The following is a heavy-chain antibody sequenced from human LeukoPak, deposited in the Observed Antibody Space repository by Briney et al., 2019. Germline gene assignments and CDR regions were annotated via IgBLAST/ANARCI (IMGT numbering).Heavy chain of an antibody. J-gene: IGHJ3*02. CDR1: GFTVSSNY. CDR2: INSDGSST. Sequence: GGSLRLSCAVSGFTVSSNYMSWVRQAPGKGLVWVSRINSDGSSTSYADSVKGRFTISRDNAKNTLYLQMNSLRAEDTAVYYCARDRIRITMPDAFDIWGQGTMVTVSS. CDR3: ARDRIRITMPDAFDI. V-gene: IGHV3-74*01. D-gene: IGHD3-10*01.